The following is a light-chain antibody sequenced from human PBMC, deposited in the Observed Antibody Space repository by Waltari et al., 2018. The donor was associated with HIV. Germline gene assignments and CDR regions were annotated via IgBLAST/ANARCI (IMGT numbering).Light chain of an antibody. CDR1: SSDVGGYNY. Sequence: QSALTQPASVSGSPGQSITISCTGTSSDVGGYNYVSWYQQHPGKAPKLMIYDVSNRPLGVANRFSGSKSGNTASLTISGLHAEDEADYYCSSYTSSSTLGFGGGTKRTVL. CDR2: DVS. V-gene: IGLV2-14*03. CDR3: SSYTSSSTLG. J-gene: IGLJ3*02.